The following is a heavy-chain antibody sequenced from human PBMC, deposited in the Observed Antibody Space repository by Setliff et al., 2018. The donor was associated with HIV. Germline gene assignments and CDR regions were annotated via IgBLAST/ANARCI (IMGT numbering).Heavy chain of an antibody. V-gene: IGHV4-59*01. D-gene: IGHD2-15*01. CDR2: IYYSGST. J-gene: IGHJ3*02. CDR1: GGSISSNY. CDR3: ARFPLLHKNAFDI. Sequence: SETLSLTCTVSGGSISSNYWSWMRQPPGKGLEWIGHIYYSGSTNYNPSLKSRVTISVDTSRNQFSLNLSSVTAADTAMYYCARFPLLHKNAFDIWGQGTMVTVSS.